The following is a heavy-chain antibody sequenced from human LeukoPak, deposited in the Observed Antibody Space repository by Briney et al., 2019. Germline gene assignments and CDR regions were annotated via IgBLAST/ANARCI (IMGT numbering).Heavy chain of an antibody. V-gene: IGHV3-48*03. D-gene: IGHD2-2*01. CDR3: ARSKGYCSSTSCYADY. CDR2: ISSSGSTK. Sequence: GGSLRLSCAASGFTFSSYEMNWVRQAPGKGLEWVSYISSSGSTKYYADSVKGRFTVSRDNAKNSLYLQMNSLRAEDTAVYYCARSKGYCSSTSCYADYWGRGTLVTVSS. CDR1: GFTFSSYE. J-gene: IGHJ4*02.